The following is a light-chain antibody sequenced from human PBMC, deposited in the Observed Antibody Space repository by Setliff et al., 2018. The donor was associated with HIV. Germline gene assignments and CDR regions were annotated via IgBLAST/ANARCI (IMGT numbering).Light chain of an antibody. J-gene: IGLJ1*01. CDR1: NSDVGGYNF. Sequence: QSALTQPASVSGSPGQSITISCTGTNSDVGGYNFVSWYQQHPGKAPKVMLYEVNNRPSGVSNRFSGPKSGNTASLTISGLQAEDEADYYCTSYASSSTFVFGSGTK. CDR3: TSYASSSTFV. V-gene: IGLV2-14*01. CDR2: EVN.